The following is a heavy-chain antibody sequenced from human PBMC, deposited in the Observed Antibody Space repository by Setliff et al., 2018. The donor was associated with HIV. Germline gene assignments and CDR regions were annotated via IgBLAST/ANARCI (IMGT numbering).Heavy chain of an antibody. CDR2: LGVRGDT. CDR3: LRGSIQVPGLDHMDV. CDR1: GFTLRSYD. Sequence: GGSLRLSCVVSGFTLRSYDMYWVRQAPGKGLEWVSGLGVRGDTYYTGSVKGRFAISRESAKNPLYLQMSNLRPEDTGVYYCLRGSIQVPGLDHMDVCGKGTTVTVSS. J-gene: IGHJ6*03. D-gene: IGHD5-18*01. V-gene: IGHV3-13*01.